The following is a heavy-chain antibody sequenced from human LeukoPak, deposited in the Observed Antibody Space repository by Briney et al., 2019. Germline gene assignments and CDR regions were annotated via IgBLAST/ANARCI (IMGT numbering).Heavy chain of an antibody. CDR1: GFSFSSYA. D-gene: IGHD7-27*01. J-gene: IGHJ4*02. Sequence: GGSLRLSCAASGFSFSSYAMSWVRQAPGKGLEWVSAISGSGGSTYYADSVKGRFTISRDNSKNTLYLQMNSLRSDDTAVYYCARTLDWGWSRYFDYWGQGTLVTVSS. V-gene: IGHV3-23*01. CDR3: ARTLDWGWSRYFDY. CDR2: ISGSGGST.